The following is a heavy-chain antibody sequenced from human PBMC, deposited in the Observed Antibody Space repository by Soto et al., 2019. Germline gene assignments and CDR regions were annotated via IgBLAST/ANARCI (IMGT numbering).Heavy chain of an antibody. CDR1: GGSISSGDYY. V-gene: IGHV4-30-4*01. D-gene: IGHD3-22*01. J-gene: IGHJ4*02. Sequence: QVQLQESGPGLVKPSQTLSLTCTVSGGSISSGDYYWSWIRQPPGKGLEWIGYIYYSGSTYYNPSLKRRVTISVDTSKNQFSLKLSSVTAADTAVYYCARNVDDSSGYYYFLDYWGQGTLVTVSS. CDR3: ARNVDDSSGYYYFLDY. CDR2: IYYSGST.